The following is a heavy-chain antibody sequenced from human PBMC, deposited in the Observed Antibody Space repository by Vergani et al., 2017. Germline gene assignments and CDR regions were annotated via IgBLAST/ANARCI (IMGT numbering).Heavy chain of an antibody. CDR2: IYWNDDQ. Sequence: QITLKESGPTLVKPTQTLTLTCTFSGFSLNTRGVSVAWIRQPPGKALDWLALIYWNDDQHYSPSLNNRVTITKDTSKNHVVLTMTNMDYVDTGTYYCVYXKTECGTTGCFYPFYSYYYMDVWGKGTTVTVSS. CDR3: VYXKTECGTTGCFYPFYSYYYMDV. J-gene: IGHJ6*03. D-gene: IGHD1-7*01. V-gene: IGHV2-5*04. CDR1: GFSLNTRGVS.